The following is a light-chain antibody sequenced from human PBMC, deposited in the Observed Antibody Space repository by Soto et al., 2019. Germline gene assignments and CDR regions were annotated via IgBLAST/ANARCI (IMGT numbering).Light chain of an antibody. CDR3: QQCYSSTWT. CDR2: AAS. J-gene: IGKJ1*01. Sequence: DIQMTQSPSSLSASVGDRVTITCRASQTIFNFLNWYQQKPGKAPKLVIYAASNLQSGVPSRFSGRGSGTEFTLTISRLQPEDFATYLCQQCYSSTWTFGQGTNLEI. V-gene: IGKV1-39*01. CDR1: QTIFNF.